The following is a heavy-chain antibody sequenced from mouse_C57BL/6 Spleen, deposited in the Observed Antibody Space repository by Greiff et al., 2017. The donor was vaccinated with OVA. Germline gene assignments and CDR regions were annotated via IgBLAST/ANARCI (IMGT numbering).Heavy chain of an antibody. J-gene: IGHJ4*01. V-gene: IGHV1-64*01. CDR1: GYTFTSYW. D-gene: IGHD1-1*02. CDR2: IHPNSGST. CDR3: ASENYASGYYAMDY. Sequence: VQLQQPGAELVKPGASVKLSCKASGYTFTSYWMHWVKQRPGQGLEWIGMIHPNSGSTNYNEKFKSKATLTVDKSSSTAYMQLSRLTSEDSAVYYCASENYASGYYAMDYWGQGTSVTVSA.